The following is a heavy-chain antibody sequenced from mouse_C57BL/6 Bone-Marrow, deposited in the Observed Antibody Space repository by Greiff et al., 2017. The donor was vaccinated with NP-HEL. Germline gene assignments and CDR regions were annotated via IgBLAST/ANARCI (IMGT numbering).Heavy chain of an antibody. D-gene: IGHD1-1*01. CDR3: TTRRLFSYGGAWFAY. CDR2: IDPENGDT. CDR1: GFNIKDDY. V-gene: IGHV14-4*01. J-gene: IGHJ3*01. Sequence: VQLQQSGAELVRPGASVKLSCTASGFNIKDDYMHWVKQRPEQGLEWIGWIDPENGDTEYASKFQGKATITADTSSNTAYLQLSSLTSEDTAVYYCTTRRLFSYGGAWFAYWGQGTLVTVSA.